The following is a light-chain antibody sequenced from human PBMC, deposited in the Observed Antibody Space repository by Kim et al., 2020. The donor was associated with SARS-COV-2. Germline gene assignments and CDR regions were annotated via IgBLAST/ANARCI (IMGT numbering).Light chain of an antibody. CDR2: EDT. V-gene: IGLV3-25*03. CDR1: ALPKQY. Sequence: PGRPARYTCPWDALPKQYAYWFQQRPGQAPVVVIYEDTERPTGIPERFSGSTSGTTVTLTISGVQAEDEADYYCQSADSSDTFWVFGGGTQLTVL. CDR3: QSADSSDTFWV. J-gene: IGLJ3*02.